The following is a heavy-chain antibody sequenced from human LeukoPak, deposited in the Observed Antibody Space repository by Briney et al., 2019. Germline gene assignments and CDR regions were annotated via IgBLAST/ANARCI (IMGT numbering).Heavy chain of an antibody. CDR2: VTGGGDGT. Sequence: HSGGSLRLSCAASGYSFSDYAIRWFRQAPGKGLEWVSSVTGGGDGTYYADSVKGRFSLSRDNAKNTVYLQMNSLRVDDTAIYYCARRASTGTSDYWGQGTLVTVSS. D-gene: IGHD4-17*01. V-gene: IGHV3-23*01. J-gene: IGHJ4*02. CDR1: GYSFSDYA. CDR3: ARRASTGTSDY.